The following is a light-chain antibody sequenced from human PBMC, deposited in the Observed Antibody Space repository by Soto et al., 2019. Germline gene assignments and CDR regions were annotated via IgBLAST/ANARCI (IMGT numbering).Light chain of an antibody. CDR3: QQYNTLPPTT. CDR2: GTS. Sequence: EIVLTQSPGALSLSPGERATLSCRASQSVSSNLAWYQQKPGQAPRLLIYGTSTRATGIPARFSGSGSGTEFTLTISSLESEGLRVYSCQQYNTLPPTTFGHG. CDR1: QSVSSN. J-gene: IGKJ5*01. V-gene: IGKV3-15*01.